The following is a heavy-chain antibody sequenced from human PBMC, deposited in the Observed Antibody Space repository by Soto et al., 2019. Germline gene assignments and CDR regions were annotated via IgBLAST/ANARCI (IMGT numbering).Heavy chain of an antibody. CDR1: GFTFSSYA. J-gene: IGHJ4*02. V-gene: IGHV3-23*01. D-gene: IGHD2-2*03. CDR2: ISGSGGST. Sequence: GGSLRLSCAASGFTFSSYAMSWVRQAPGKGLEWVSAISGSGGSTYYADSVKGRFTISRDNSKNTLYLQMNSLRAEDTAVYYCAKERLGIVVVPAGPDYWGQGTLVTVSS. CDR3: AKERLGIVVVPAGPDY.